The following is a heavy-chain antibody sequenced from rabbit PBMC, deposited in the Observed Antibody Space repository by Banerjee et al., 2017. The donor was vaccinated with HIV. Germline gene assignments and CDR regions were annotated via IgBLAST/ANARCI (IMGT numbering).Heavy chain of an antibody. J-gene: IGHJ4*01. Sequence: QLEESGGGLVQPGGSLKLSCKASGFDFSSYYMNWVRQAPGKGLEWIGYIDPVFDTTYYASWVNGRFTISSHNAQNTVFLQMTSLTAADTATYFCARPSTGYFPDFNLWGPGTLVTVS. V-gene: IGHV1S7*01. CDR3: ARPSTGYFPDFNL. CDR2: IDPVFDTT. D-gene: IGHD1-1*01. CDR1: GFDFSSYY.